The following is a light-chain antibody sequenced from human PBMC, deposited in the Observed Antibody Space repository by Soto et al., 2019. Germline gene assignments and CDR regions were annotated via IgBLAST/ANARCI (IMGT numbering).Light chain of an antibody. CDR3: AAWDDSLNGWV. V-gene: IGLV1-44*01. J-gene: IGLJ3*02. Sequence: QSVLTQPPSASGTPGQRVTISCSGSSSKIGSNTVNWYQQLPGTAPKLLIYNNYQWPSGVPDRFSGSKSGTSASLAISGLQSEDEADYYCAAWDDSLNGWVFGGGTKATVL. CDR2: NNY. CDR1: SSKIGSNT.